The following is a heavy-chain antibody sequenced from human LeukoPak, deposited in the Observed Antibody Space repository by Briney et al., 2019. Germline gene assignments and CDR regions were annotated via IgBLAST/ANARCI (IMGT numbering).Heavy chain of an antibody. CDR1: GFTFSTYS. CDR2: INDNGDTT. J-gene: IGHJ4*02. V-gene: IGHV3-23*01. Sequence: PGGSLTLSCAASGFTFSTYSMSWVRQTPEKGLEWVSVINDNGDTTFYADPVRGRFTISRDNSKNTLYLQMNTLRADDTAIYYCAKKSGSGPYPLDYWGQGTLVTVSS. CDR3: AKKSGSGPYPLDY. D-gene: IGHD3-10*01.